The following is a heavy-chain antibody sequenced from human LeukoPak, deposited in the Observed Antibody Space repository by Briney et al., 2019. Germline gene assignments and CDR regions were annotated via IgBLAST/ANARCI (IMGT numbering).Heavy chain of an antibody. D-gene: IGHD3-22*01. V-gene: IGHV4-59*01. CDR3: ARVEYYYDSKHAFDI. Sequence: SETLSLTCTVSGGSISSYYWSWIRQPPGKGLEWIGYIYYSGSTNYNPSLKSRVTISVDTSKNQFSLKLSSVTAADTAVYYCARVEYYYDSKHAFDIWGQGTMVTASS. CDR2: IYYSGST. CDR1: GGSISSYY. J-gene: IGHJ3*02.